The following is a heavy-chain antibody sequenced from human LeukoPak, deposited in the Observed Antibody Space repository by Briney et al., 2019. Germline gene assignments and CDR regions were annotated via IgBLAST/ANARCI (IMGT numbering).Heavy chain of an antibody. CDR3: ARTRLMVRRPNRAFDI. J-gene: IGHJ3*02. V-gene: IGHV4-31*03. Sequence: SETLSLTSTVSGGSISSGGYYWSWIRQHPGKGLEWIGYIYYSGSTYYNPSLKSRVTISVDTSKNQFSLKLSSVTAADTAVYYCARTRLMVRRPNRAFDIWGQGTMVTVSS. CDR2: IYYSGST. D-gene: IGHD3-10*01. CDR1: GGSISSGGYY.